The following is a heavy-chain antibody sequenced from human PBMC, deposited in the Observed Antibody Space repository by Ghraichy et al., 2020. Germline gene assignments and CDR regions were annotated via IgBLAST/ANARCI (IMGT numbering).Heavy chain of an antibody. CDR1: GDSVSSNSAA. V-gene: IGHV6-1*01. CDR2: TYYRSKWYN. Sequence: SQTLSLTCAISGDSVSSNSAAWNWIRQSPSRGLEWLGRTYYRSKWYNDYAVSVKSRITINPDTAKNQFFLQLNSVTPEDTAVYYCARGPYGSGSPAHWFDPWGQGTLVTVSS. D-gene: IGHD3-10*01. J-gene: IGHJ5*02. CDR3: ARGPYGSGSPAHWFDP.